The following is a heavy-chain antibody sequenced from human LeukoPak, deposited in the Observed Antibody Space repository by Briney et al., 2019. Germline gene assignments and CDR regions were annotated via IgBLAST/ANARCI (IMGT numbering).Heavy chain of an antibody. CDR3: ARQSDLGQFDL. J-gene: IGHJ2*01. D-gene: IGHD7-27*01. CDR1: GHNFIIYY. CDR2: IYPSSGGT. Sequence: ASVKVSCKASGHNFIIYYMHWVRQAPGQGLEWMGWIYPSSGGTKYAQTFQGRVTMTRDTSISTAYMELSRLTSDDTAVYYCARQSDLGQFDLWGRGTLVTVSS. V-gene: IGHV1-2*02.